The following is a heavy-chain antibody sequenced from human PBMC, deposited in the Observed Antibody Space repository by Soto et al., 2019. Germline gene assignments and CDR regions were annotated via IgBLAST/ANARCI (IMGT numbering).Heavy chain of an antibody. V-gene: IGHV4-30-2*01. Sequence: LSLTCAVSGGSISSGGYSWSWIRQPPGKGLEWIGYIYHSGSTYYNPSLKSRVTISVDRSKNQFSLKLSSVTAADTAVYYCARTSSGSYARYNWFDPWGQGTLVTVSS. CDR1: GGSISSGGYS. CDR3: ARTSSGSYARYNWFDP. J-gene: IGHJ5*02. D-gene: IGHD3-10*01. CDR2: IYHSGST.